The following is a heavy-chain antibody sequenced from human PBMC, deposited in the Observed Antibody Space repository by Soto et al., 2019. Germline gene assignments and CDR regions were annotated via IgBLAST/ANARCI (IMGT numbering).Heavy chain of an antibody. V-gene: IGHV1-69*06. J-gene: IGHJ5*02. D-gene: IGHD3-9*01. CDR1: GGTFSSCA. CDR3: ARDPAHGAYYDILTGYYVSWFDP. Sequence: ASVKVSCKASGGTFSSCAISWVRQAPGQGLEWMGGIIPIFGTANYAQKFQGRVTITADKSTSTAYMELSSLRSEDTAVYYCARDPAHGAYYDILTGYYVSWFDPWGQGTLVTVSS. CDR2: IIPIFGTA.